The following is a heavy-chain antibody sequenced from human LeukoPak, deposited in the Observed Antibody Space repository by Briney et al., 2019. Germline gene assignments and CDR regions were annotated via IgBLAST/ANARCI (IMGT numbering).Heavy chain of an antibody. CDR1: GDSISSYY. CDR2: ISDSGST. J-gene: IGHJ4*02. CDR3: ARGTRHYGSGSYYLPFDY. D-gene: IGHD3-10*01. V-gene: IGHV4-59*01. Sequence: SETLSLTCTVSGDSISSYYWSWIRQPPGKGLEWIGYISDSGSTNYNASLKSRVTMSVDTSKNQFSLKLNSVTATDTAVYYCARGTRHYGSGSYYLPFDYWGQGTLVTVSS.